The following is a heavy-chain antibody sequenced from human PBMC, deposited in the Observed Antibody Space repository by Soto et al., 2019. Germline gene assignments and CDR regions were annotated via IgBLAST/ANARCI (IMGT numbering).Heavy chain of an antibody. Sequence: GGSLRLSCAASGSTFSDYYMSWIRQAPGKGLEWVSYISSSGSTIYYADSVKGRFTISRDNAKNSLYLQMNSLRAEDTAVYYCARSSNYYDSSGYLTYWGQGTLVTVSS. V-gene: IGHV3-11*01. CDR1: GSTFSDYY. CDR3: ARSSNYYDSSGYLTY. D-gene: IGHD3-22*01. J-gene: IGHJ4*02. CDR2: ISSSGSTI.